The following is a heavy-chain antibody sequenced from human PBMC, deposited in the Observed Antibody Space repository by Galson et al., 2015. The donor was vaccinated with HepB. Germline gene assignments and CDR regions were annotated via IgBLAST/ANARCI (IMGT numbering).Heavy chain of an antibody. D-gene: IGHD6-6*01. V-gene: IGHV3-23*01. Sequence: SLRLSCAASGFTFSSYAMSWVRQAPAKGLEWVSGIGGSSSDTYYADSVKGRFTISRDNIRNTVYLQIHSLRAEDTALYYCATWGFTSSSRRRWFDPWGQGTLVTVSS. CDR2: IGGSSSDT. CDR1: GFTFSSYA. CDR3: ATWGFTSSSRRRWFDP. J-gene: IGHJ5*02.